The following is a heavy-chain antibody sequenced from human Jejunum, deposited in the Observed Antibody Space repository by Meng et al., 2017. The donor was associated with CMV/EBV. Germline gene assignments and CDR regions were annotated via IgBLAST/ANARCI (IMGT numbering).Heavy chain of an antibody. D-gene: IGHD3-3*01. CDR3: ARVFGPRYFDY. CDR2: IYYSGST. J-gene: IGHJ4*02. Sequence: FTVSGGSPNTSYWTWIRQPPGKGLEWIGYIYYSGSTNCNPSLKSRVTISLDTSKNQFSLKLNSVTAADTAVYYCARVFGPRYFDYWGQGTLVTVSS. V-gene: IGHV4-59*01. CDR1: GGSPNTSY.